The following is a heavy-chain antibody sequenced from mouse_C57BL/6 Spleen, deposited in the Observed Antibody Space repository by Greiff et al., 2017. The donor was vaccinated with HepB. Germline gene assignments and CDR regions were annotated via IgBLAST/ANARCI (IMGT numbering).Heavy chain of an antibody. CDR1: GFTFSSYA. CDR3: ARDGDYDEGAMDY. CDR2: LSDGGSYH. D-gene: IGHD2-4*01. V-gene: IGHV5-4*01. Sequence: EVQLVESGGGLVKPGGSLKLSCAASGFTFSSYAMSWVRQTPEKRLEWVATLSDGGSYHYYPDNVKGRFTISSDNAKNNLYLQMSHLKSEDTAMYYCARDGDYDEGAMDYWGQGTSVTVSS. J-gene: IGHJ4*01.